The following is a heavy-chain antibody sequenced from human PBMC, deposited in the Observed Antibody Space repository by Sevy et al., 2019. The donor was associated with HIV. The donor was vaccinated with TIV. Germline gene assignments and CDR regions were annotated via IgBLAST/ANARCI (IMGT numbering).Heavy chain of an antibody. J-gene: IGHJ4*02. CDR3: ARGGCTKPHDY. D-gene: IGHD2-8*01. Sequence: GGSLRLSCAASGFTFSKYSMSWVRQPPGKGLEWVSTLSFGFCGINYADSVKGRFTISGDNSKSSVYLQMNNRRPEDTAVYYCARGGCTKPHDYWGQGTLVTVSS. CDR1: GFTFSKYS. CDR2: LSFGFCGI. V-gene: IGHV3-23*01.